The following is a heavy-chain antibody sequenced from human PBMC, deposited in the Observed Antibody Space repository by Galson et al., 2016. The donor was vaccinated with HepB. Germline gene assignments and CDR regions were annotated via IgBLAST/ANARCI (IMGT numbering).Heavy chain of an antibody. V-gene: IGHV2-5*01. J-gene: IGHJ4*02. CDR3: AHRPSYSSGLTPLFDY. CDR1: GFSPGTSGVG. Sequence: PALVKPTQTLTLTCPFSGFSPGTSGVGVGWIRQPPGKALEWLALMYWNDDKRYSPPLKSTLTLTKDTSKNQVVLTVTNMDPVDTATYYCAHRPSYSSGLTPLFDYWGQGTLVTVSS. CDR2: MYWNDDK. D-gene: IGHD6-19*01.